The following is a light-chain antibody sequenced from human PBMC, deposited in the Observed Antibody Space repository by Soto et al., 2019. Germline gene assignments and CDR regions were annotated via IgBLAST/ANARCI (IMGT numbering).Light chain of an antibody. V-gene: IGKV3-20*01. CDR2: AAS. CDR1: QTAYGGF. CDR3: HQSGSSPLT. J-gene: IGKJ3*01. Sequence: ETVLTQSPGPLSLSPGESATLSCRASQTAYGGFLAWYQGKPVQAPRLLIYAASTRATGIPDRFSGSGSGTDFTLTISKVEPEDFAIYYCHQSGSSPLTFGPGT.